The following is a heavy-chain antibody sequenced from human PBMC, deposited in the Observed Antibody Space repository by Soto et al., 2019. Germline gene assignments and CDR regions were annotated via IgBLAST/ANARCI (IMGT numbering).Heavy chain of an antibody. Sequence: QVQLVQSGAEEKKPGASVKVSCKASGYTFTSYAMHWVRQAPGQRLEWMGWINAGNGNTKYSKKFQGRVTITRDTSASTAYMELSSLRSEDTAVYYCARDFGYSSSWYGRGAFDIWGQGTMVTVSS. J-gene: IGHJ3*02. CDR3: ARDFGYSSSWYGRGAFDI. CDR1: GYTFTSYA. D-gene: IGHD6-13*01. V-gene: IGHV1-3*05. CDR2: INAGNGNT.